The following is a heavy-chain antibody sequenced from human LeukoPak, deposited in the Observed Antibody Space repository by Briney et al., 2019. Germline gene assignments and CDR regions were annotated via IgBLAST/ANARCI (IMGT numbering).Heavy chain of an antibody. CDR3: ASRSYGYSSGWYGIYFDY. Sequence: SETLSLTCTVSGNSISSGYYWGWIRQPPGKGLEWMGEINHSGSTNYTPSLKSRVTISVDTSKNQFSLKLSSVTAADTAVYYCASRSYGYSSGWYGIYFDYWGQGTLVTVSS. CDR2: INHSGST. V-gene: IGHV4-38-2*02. D-gene: IGHD6-19*01. CDR1: GNSISSGYY. J-gene: IGHJ4*02.